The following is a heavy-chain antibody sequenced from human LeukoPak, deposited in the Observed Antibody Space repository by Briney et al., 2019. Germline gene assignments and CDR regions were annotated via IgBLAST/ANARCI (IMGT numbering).Heavy chain of an antibody. Sequence: GGSLRLSCAASGFTVSSNYMSWVRQAPGKGLEWGSVIYSGGSTYYADSVKGRFTISRDNSKNTLSLQMNSLRAEDTAVYYCATDIGDGDYGDNYYYGMDVWGQGTTVTVSS. J-gene: IGHJ6*02. D-gene: IGHD4-17*01. CDR3: ATDIGDGDYGDNYYYGMDV. CDR1: GFTVSSNY. CDR2: IYSGGST. V-gene: IGHV3-66*01.